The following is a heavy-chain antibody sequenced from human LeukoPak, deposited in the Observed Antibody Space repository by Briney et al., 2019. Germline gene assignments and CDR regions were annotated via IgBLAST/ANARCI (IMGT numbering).Heavy chain of an antibody. D-gene: IGHD3-10*01. V-gene: IGHV1-69*04. CDR1: GGTFSSYA. J-gene: IGHJ4*02. CDR3: AREDYYGSGSYYDY. CDR2: IIPILGIA. Sequence: SVKVSCKASGGTFSSYAISWVRQAPGQGLEWMGRIIPILGIANYAQKFQGRVTITADKSTSTAYMELSSLRSEDTAVYYCAREDYYGSGSYYDYWGQGTLVTVSS.